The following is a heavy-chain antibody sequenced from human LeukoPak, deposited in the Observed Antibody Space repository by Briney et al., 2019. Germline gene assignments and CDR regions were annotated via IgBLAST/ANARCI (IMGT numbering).Heavy chain of an antibody. CDR1: GLNVTSNY. CDR3: YARPVLPAAFLPSGNYMDV. CDR2: IYSGGMT. Sequence: PGGSLRLSCAASGLNVTSNYMSWVRQAPGKGLEWLSVIYSGGMTYYADSVKGRFIISRDNSKNTLYLQMNRLRAEDTAVYYCYARPVLPAAFLPSGNYMDVWGKGTTVTVSS. D-gene: IGHD2-2*01. V-gene: IGHV3-53*01. J-gene: IGHJ6*03.